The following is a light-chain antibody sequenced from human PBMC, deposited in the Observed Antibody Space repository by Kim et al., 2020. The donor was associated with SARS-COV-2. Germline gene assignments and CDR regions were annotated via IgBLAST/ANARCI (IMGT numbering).Light chain of an antibody. Sequence: LSPGETATLSCRASQSVSFNLAWFQQRPGQAPRLLIYGASVTATAIPARFSGSGSGSNFTLTISSLQSEDSAVYYCQHYNNWPRTFGPGTKVDIK. CDR1: QSVSFN. J-gene: IGKJ1*01. CDR3: QHYNNWPRT. CDR2: GAS. V-gene: IGKV3-15*01.